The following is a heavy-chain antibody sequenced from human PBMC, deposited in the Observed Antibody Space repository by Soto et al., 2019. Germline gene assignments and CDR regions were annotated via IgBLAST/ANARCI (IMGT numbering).Heavy chain of an antibody. D-gene: IGHD6-19*01. CDR1: GFIFDDYA. J-gene: IGHJ4*02. V-gene: IGHV3-9*01. Sequence: EVQLVESGGGLVQPGRSLRLSCAASGFIFDDYAMHWVRQAPGKGLEWVSGISWNSGSIGYADSVKGRFTISGDNVKNSLYLQMNILRAEDTALYYCAKDRGLVLSCYLDYWSQGTLVTVSS. CDR3: AKDRGLVLSCYLDY. CDR2: ISWNSGSI.